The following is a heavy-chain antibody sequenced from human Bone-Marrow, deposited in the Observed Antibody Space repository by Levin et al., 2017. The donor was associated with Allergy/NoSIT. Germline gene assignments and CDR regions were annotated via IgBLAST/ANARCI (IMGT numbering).Heavy chain of an antibody. Sequence: SCNVSGVSINNYFWSWIRQPPGKGLEWIGYIYSTASSSYNPSLKNRVTMSIETSKKQGSLKLRSGTAADTAVYYCARAGDWESSVWYGTKDYAMEFWGQGTTVTVSS. V-gene: IGHV4-59*01. J-gene: IGHJ6*02. D-gene: IGHD6-19*01. CDR3: ARAGDWESSVWYGTKDYAMEF. CDR1: GVSINNYF. CDR2: IYSTASS.